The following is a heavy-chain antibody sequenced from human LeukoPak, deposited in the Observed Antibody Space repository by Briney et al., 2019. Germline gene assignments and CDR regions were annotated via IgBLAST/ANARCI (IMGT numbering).Heavy chain of an antibody. CDR1: GGSISSSSYY. D-gene: IGHD3-10*01. CDR2: IYYSGST. V-gene: IGHV4-39*07. CDR3: ASGYYYGSGSYRDFYYYMDV. Sequence: SETLSLTCTVSGGSISSSSYYWGWIRQPPGKGLEWIGSIYYSGSTYYNPSLKSRVTISVDTSKNQFSLKLSSVTAADTAVYYCASGYYYGSGSYRDFYYYMDVWGKGTTVTISS. J-gene: IGHJ6*03.